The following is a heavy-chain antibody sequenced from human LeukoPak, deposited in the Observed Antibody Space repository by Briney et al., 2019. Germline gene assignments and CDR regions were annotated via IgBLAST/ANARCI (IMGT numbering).Heavy chain of an antibody. J-gene: IGHJ4*02. D-gene: IGHD6-19*01. CDR1: GFTVSSNY. CDR3: AKVSSGWRGYFDY. CDR2: ISYDGSNK. Sequence: GGSLRLSCAASGFTVSSNYMSWVRQAPGKGLEWVAVISYDGSNKYYADSVKGRFTISRDNSKNTLYLQMNSLRAEDTAVYYCAKVSSGWRGYFDYWGQGTLVTVSS. V-gene: IGHV3-30*18.